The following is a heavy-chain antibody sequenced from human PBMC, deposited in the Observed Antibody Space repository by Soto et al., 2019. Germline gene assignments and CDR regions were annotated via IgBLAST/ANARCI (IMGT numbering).Heavy chain of an antibody. J-gene: IGHJ4*02. V-gene: IGHV3-23*01. CDR3: AKGSAIASPYYFDF. CDR2: TTGGGSST. Sequence: GGSLRLSCTGSGFTFRTYAMAWVRQTPGKGLEWVSATTGGGSSTYHADSVKGRFTISRDNSQNTLYLQMNSLRAEDTAVYYCAKGSAIASPYYFDFWGQGTPVTVSS. CDR1: GFTFRTYA.